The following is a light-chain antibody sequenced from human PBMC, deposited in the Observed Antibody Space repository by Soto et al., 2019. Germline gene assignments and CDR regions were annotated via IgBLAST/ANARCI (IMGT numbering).Light chain of an antibody. CDR2: AAS. CDR3: XXXXXTPPT. Sequence: DIQMTQSPASLSASVGDRVTITCRASQSISSYLNWYQQKPGKAPKLLIYAASSLQSGVPSRFSGSGSGTDFTLTISSLQPEDFATYYXXXXXXTPPTFGQGTKVDIK. CDR1: QSISSY. J-gene: IGKJ1*01. V-gene: IGKV1-39*01.